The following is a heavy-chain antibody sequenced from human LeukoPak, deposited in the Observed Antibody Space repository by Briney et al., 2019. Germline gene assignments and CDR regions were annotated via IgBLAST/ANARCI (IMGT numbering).Heavy chain of an antibody. CDR3: VKGQIWSTPYGVDV. D-gene: IGHD3-10*01. Sequence: PGGSLRLSCAASEFTFSSYSMNWVRQAPGKGLEYVSAISSDGGSTYYADSVKGRFTISRDNSKNTLYLQMSSLRAEDTAVYYCVKGQIWSTPYGVDVWGQGTTVTVSS. CDR2: ISSDGGST. CDR1: EFTFSSYS. J-gene: IGHJ6*02. V-gene: IGHV3-64D*08.